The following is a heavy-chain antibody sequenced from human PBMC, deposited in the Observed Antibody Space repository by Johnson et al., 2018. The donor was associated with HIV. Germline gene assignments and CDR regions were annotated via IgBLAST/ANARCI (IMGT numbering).Heavy chain of an antibody. Sequence: QVQLVESGGGVVQPGGSLRLSCAASGFTFSSYGMHWVRQAPGKGLEWVAFIRYDGNIKYYVDSVKGRFTISRDSSKNSLYLQMNSLRAEDTAVYYCARGRLAYCGGDCYPDAFDIWGQGTMVTVSS. CDR1: GFTFSSYG. CDR3: ARGRLAYCGGDCYPDAFDI. J-gene: IGHJ3*02. V-gene: IGHV3-30*02. D-gene: IGHD2-21*02. CDR2: IRYDGNIK.